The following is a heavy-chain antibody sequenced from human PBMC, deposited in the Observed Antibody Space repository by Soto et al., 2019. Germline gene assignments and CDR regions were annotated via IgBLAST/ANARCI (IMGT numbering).Heavy chain of an antibody. V-gene: IGHV6-1*01. CDR2: TYYRSKWYN. CDR3: AREMSFYSSGWYALDY. CDR1: GDSVSSNSAA. Sequence: SPTLSLTCAISGDSVSSNSAAWNWIRQSPSRGLEWLGRTYYRSKWYNDYAVSVKSRITINPDTSKNQFSLQLNSVTPEDTAVYYCAREMSFYSSGWYALDYRGQGTPVTVSS. J-gene: IGHJ4*02. D-gene: IGHD6-19*01.